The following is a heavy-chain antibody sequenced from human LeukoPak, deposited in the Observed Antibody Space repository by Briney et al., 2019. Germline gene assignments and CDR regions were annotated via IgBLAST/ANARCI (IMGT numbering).Heavy chain of an antibody. Sequence: SETLSLTCTVSGGSISSSSYYWGWIRQPPGKGLEWIGSIYYSGSTYYNPSLKSRVTISVDTSKNQFSLKLSSVTAADTAVYYCAKGLWFGESHYWGQGTLVTVSS. CDR2: IYYSGST. J-gene: IGHJ4*02. V-gene: IGHV4-39*07. D-gene: IGHD3-10*01. CDR1: GGSISSSSYY. CDR3: AKGLWFGESHY.